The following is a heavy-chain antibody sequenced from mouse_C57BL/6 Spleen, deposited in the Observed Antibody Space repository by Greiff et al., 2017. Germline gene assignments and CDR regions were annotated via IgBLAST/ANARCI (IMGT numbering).Heavy chain of an antibody. CDR1: GYTFTSYW. Sequence: VQLQQPGAELVMPGASVKLSCKASGYTFTSYWMHWVKQRPGQGLEWIGEIDPSDSYTNYNQKFKGKSTLTVDKSSSTAYMQLSSLTSEDSAVYYCARVYYYGSSSPYYAMDYWGQGTSVTVSS. D-gene: IGHD1-1*01. CDR3: ARVYYYGSSSPYYAMDY. V-gene: IGHV1-69*01. J-gene: IGHJ4*01. CDR2: IDPSDSYT.